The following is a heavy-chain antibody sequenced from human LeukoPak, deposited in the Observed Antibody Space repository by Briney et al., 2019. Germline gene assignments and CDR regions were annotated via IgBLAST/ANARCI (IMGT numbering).Heavy chain of an antibody. D-gene: IGHD2-21*02. Sequence: GGSLRLSCAASGFTFTSYVMSWVRQAPGKGLEWVSSIGGGGDYTYYSVSVKGRFTISRDNSENRVYLEMKSLRAEDTAVYYCARRTASDFWGQGTLVTVSS. V-gene: IGHV3-23*01. CDR1: GFTFTSYV. J-gene: IGHJ4*02. CDR2: IGGGGDYT. CDR3: ARRTASDF.